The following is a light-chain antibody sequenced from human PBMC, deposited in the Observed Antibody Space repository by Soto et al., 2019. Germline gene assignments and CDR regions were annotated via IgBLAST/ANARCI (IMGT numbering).Light chain of an antibody. CDR1: QSVSSY. CDR3: QLRSNWTPLT. V-gene: IGKV3-11*01. Sequence: ESVLTQSPDTLSLSPGERATLSCRASQSVSSYLAWYQQKPGQAPRLLIYDASNRATGIPARFSGSGSGTDFTLTISSLEPEDFAVYYCQLRSNWTPLTFGGGTKVEI. CDR2: DAS. J-gene: IGKJ4*01.